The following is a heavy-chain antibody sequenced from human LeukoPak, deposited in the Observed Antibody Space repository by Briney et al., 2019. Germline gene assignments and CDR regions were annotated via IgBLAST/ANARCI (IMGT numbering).Heavy chain of an antibody. CDR3: AKDGTRGIRFGKIAHYFDY. CDR2: IRYDGSNK. V-gene: IGHV3-30*02. D-gene: IGHD3-10*01. J-gene: IGHJ4*02. CDR1: GFTFSSYA. Sequence: GGSLRLSCAASGFTFSSYAMSWVRQAPGKGLEWVAFIRYDGSNKYYADSVKGRFTISRDSSKNTLYLQMNSLRVEDTAVYYCAKDGTRGIRFGKIAHYFDYWGQGSLVTVSS.